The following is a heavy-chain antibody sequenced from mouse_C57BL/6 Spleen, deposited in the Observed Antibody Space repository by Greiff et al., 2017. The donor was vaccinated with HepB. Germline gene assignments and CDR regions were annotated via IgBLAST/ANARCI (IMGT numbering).Heavy chain of an antibody. CDR2: ISDGGSYT. J-gene: IGHJ2*01. CDR1: GFTFSSYA. Sequence: DVHLVESGGGLVKPGGSLKLSCAASGFTFSSYAMSWVRQTPEKRLEWVATISDGGSYTYYPDNVKGRFTISRDNAKNNLYLQMSHLKSEDTAMYYCAREGIYYGYDEGNYFDYWGQGTTLTVSS. CDR3: AREGIYYGYDEGNYFDY. V-gene: IGHV5-4*01. D-gene: IGHD2-2*01.